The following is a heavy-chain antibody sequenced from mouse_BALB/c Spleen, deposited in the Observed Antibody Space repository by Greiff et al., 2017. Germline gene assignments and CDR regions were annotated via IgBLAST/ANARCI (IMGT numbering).Heavy chain of an antibody. CDR3: ARNYGSSYFAWFAY. Sequence: VQLQQSGAELMKPGASVKISCKATGYTFSSYWIEWVKQRPGHGLEWIGEILPGSGSTNYNEKFKGKATFTADTSSNTAYMQLSSLTSEDSAVYYCARNYGSSYFAWFAYWGQGTLVTVSA. J-gene: IGHJ3*01. D-gene: IGHD1-1*01. V-gene: IGHV1-9*01. CDR1: GYTFSSYW. CDR2: ILPGSGST.